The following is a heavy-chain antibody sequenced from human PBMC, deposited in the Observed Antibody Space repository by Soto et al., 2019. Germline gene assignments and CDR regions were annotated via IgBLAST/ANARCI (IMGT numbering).Heavy chain of an antibody. V-gene: IGHV5-51*01. J-gene: IGHJ4*02. CDR2: IHPGDSDS. CDR3: ARRAGRGFPDY. D-gene: IGHD1-26*01. CDR1: GYIFNNNW. Sequence: GESMKISCKGSGYIFNNNWIGWVRQMPGKGLEWMGIIHPGDSDSRYSPSFQGQVTMSVDKSINTAYLQWSSLKASDTAMYYCARRAGRGFPDYWAQGPLVTVSS.